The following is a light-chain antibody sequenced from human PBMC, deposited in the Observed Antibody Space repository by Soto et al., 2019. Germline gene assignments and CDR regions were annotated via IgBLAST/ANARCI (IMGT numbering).Light chain of an antibody. CDR2: GAS. CDR1: QSVGRNY. Sequence: EIVLTQSPATLSLSPGERATLSCRASQSVGRNYLAWFQQKSGQAPRLLIYGASSRATGIPDRFSGSGSGTDFTLTISRLEPEDFAVYYCQQYATSPITFGQGTRLEIK. J-gene: IGKJ5*01. V-gene: IGKV3-20*01. CDR3: QQYATSPIT.